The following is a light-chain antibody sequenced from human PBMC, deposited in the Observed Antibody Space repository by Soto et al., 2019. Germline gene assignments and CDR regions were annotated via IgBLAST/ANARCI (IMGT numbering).Light chain of an antibody. CDR1: QGISSW. J-gene: IGKJ2*01. CDR3: PQTNSFPYT. Sequence: DIQMTQSPSSVSASVGDRVTITCRASQGISSWLAWYQQKPGNAPKLLIYTASSLQSGVPSRFSGSRSGTDFTLTISSLQPEDIATYYGPQTNSFPYTLVPGTKLEIK. V-gene: IGKV1-12*01. CDR2: TAS.